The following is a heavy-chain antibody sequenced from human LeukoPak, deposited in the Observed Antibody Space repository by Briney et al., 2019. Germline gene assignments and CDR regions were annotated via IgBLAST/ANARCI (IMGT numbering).Heavy chain of an antibody. CDR2: ISSSSRTI. CDR3: VRGSLEGDYYHLGY. V-gene: IGHV3-48*04. CDR1: GFTFSSYS. J-gene: IGHJ4*02. D-gene: IGHD3-22*01. Sequence: PGGSLRLSCAASGFTFSSYSMNWVRQAPGKGLEWVSYISSSSRTIYYADSVKGRFTISRDNAKNSLYLQMNSLRAEDTAVFYCVRGSLEGDYYHLGYWGQGTQVTVSS.